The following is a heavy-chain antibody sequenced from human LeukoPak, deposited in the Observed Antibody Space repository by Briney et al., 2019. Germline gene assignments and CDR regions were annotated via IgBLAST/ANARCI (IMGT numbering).Heavy chain of an antibody. V-gene: IGHV1-2*02. CDR1: GYTFRGNY. D-gene: IGHD4-11*01. CDR2: IDANNGDT. J-gene: IGHJ4*02. Sequence: ASVKVSCKASGYTFRGNYIHWLRQAPGQGLEWMGWIDANNGDTTSAQQFQGRVTMSRATSISTAYMDLSSLSPDDAAVYYCARDPSSVTLYFFDYWGPGTLVTVSP. CDR3: ARDPSSVTLYFFDY.